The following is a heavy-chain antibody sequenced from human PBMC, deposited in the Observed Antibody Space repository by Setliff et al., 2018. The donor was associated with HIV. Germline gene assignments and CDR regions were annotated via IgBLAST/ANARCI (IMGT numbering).Heavy chain of an antibody. CDR1: GGSINSTSYY. D-gene: IGHD3-3*01. V-gene: IGHV4-39*01. J-gene: IGHJ4*02. Sequence: SETLSLTCTVSGGSINSTSYYWGWIRRPPGNGLEWIGSIYHTGSTYYKPSHKSRVTISVDTSKNQFSLRLSSVAAGDTAVYYCARSIVPVASGYYYFEYWGQGTLVTVSS. CDR2: IYHTGST. CDR3: ARSIVPVASGYYYFEY.